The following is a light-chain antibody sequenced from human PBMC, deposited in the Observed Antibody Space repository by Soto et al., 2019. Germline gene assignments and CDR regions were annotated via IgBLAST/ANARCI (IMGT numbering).Light chain of an antibody. J-gene: IGKJ1*01. Sequence: LSKSKGERATLSCRASQSVSSNLALYQQKPGQAPRLLIYGASTRATGIPARFSGSGSGTEFTLTISSLQSEDFAVYYCQQYNNWPWGTFGQGTKVDIK. CDR1: QSVSSN. CDR2: GAS. V-gene: IGKV3-15*01. CDR3: QQYNNWPWGT.